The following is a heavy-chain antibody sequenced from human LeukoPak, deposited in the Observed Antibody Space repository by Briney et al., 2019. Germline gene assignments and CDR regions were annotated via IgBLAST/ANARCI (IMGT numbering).Heavy chain of an antibody. V-gene: IGHV3-74*01. CDR3: ARSLRENWFDP. Sequence: RGSLRLSCAASGFTFNNYWMLWVRQAPGKGLVWVSRINTDGSGTSYADSVKGRFTVSRDNAKNTLYLQMNSLRAEDTAVYYCARSLRENWFDPWGQGTLVTVSS. CDR2: INTDGSGT. CDR1: GFTFNNYW. J-gene: IGHJ5*02. D-gene: IGHD1-26*01.